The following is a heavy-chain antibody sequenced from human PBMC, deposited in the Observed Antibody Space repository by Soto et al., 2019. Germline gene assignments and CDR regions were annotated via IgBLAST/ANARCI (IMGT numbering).Heavy chain of an antibody. D-gene: IGHD5-18*01. V-gene: IGHV1-69*13. CDR2: IIPIFGTA. CDR3: AREAKLYSSTTLSYYYGMDV. CDR1: GGTFSSYA. Sequence: ASVKVSCKASGGTFSSYAISWVRQAPGQGLEWMGGIIPIFGTANYAQKFQGRVTITADESTSTAYMELSSLRSEDTAVYYCAREAKLYSSTTLSYYYGMDVWGQGTTVTVSS. J-gene: IGHJ6*02.